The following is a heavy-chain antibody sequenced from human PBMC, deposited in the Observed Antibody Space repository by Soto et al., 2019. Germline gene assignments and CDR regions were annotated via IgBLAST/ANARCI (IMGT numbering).Heavy chain of an antibody. Sequence: SVKVSCKASGGTFSSYAISWVRQAPGQGLEWMGGIIPIFGTANYAQKFQGRVTITADESTSTAYMELSSLRSEDTAVYYCARKAVFEKGMGSEYYYYGMDVWGQGTTVTVSS. V-gene: IGHV1-69*13. CDR3: ARKAVFEKGMGSEYYYYGMDV. J-gene: IGHJ6*02. CDR2: IIPIFGTA. CDR1: GGTFSSYA. D-gene: IGHD1-26*01.